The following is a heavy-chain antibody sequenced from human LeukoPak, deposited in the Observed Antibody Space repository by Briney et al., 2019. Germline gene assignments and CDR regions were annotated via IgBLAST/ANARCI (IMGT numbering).Heavy chain of an antibody. CDR1: GFTFSDYW. J-gene: IGHJ4*02. CDR3: AKDSKELSGPNPDY. V-gene: IGHV3-23*01. D-gene: IGHD3-3*01. Sequence: PGGSLRLSCAASGFTFSDYWMSWVRQAPGKGLEWVSAISGSGGSTYYADSVKGRFTISRDNSKNTLYLQMNSLRAEDTAVYYCAKDSKELSGPNPDYWGQGTLVTVSS. CDR2: ISGSGGST.